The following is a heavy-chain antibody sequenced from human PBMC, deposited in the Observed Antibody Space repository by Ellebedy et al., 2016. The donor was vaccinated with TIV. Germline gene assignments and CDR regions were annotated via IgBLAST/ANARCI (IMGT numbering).Heavy chain of an antibody. D-gene: IGHD2-2*01. Sequence: SETLSLXXAVYGGSFSGYYWSWIRQPPGKGLEWIGEINHSGSSNYNPSLKSRVTISVDTSKNQFSLKLTSVTAADTAVYYCARGLGPIGYCSSTSCYWDHWGRGTQVTVSS. CDR3: ARGLGPIGYCSSTSCYWDH. V-gene: IGHV4-34*01. CDR2: INHSGSS. CDR1: GGSFSGYY. J-gene: IGHJ4*02.